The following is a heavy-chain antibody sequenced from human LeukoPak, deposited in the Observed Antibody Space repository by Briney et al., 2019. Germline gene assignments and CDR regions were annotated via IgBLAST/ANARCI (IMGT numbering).Heavy chain of an antibody. D-gene: IGHD6-13*01. CDR1: GGSVSRGDYY. Sequence: SETLSLTCTVSGGSVSRGDYYWSRIRQPPGKGLEWIGYIYYSGSTNYNPSLKSRVTISVDTSKNQLSLKLSSVTAADTAVYYCARDRGTAAAGPDFDYWGQGTLVTVSS. CDR2: IYYSGST. J-gene: IGHJ4*02. CDR3: ARDRGTAAAGPDFDY. V-gene: IGHV4-61*08.